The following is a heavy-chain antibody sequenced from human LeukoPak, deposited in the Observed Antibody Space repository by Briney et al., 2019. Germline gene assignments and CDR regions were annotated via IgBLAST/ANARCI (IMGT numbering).Heavy chain of an antibody. D-gene: IGHD3-10*01. CDR3: ATSYYGSGTYYPNPLDY. Sequence: ASVKVSCKASGYTFTGYYMHWVRQAPGQGLEWMGWINPNSGGTNYAQKFQGRVTMTRDKSISTAYMELSRLRSDDTAVYYCATSYYGSGTYYPNPLDYWGQGTLVTVSS. V-gene: IGHV1-2*02. J-gene: IGHJ4*02. CDR2: INPNSGGT. CDR1: GYTFTGYY.